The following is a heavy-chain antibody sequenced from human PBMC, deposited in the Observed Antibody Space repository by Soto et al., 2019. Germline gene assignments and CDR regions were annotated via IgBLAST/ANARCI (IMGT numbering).Heavy chain of an antibody. CDR2: IYTSGTT. J-gene: IGHJ6*02. D-gene: IGHD3-3*01. CDR3: ARERASGFGMDV. V-gene: IGHV4-4*07. CDR1: GGSIRSNY. Sequence: SETLSLTCNVSGGSIRSNYWSWIRQPAGKALEWIGRIYTSGTTNYNPSLKSRATMLIDTSKNQFSLILSSVTAADTGVYYCARERASGFGMDVWGQETTVTVSS.